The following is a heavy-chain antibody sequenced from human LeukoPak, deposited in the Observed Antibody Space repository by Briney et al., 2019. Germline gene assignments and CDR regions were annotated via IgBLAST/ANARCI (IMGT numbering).Heavy chain of an antibody. D-gene: IGHD6-13*01. CDR3: ASQPSSSWYYFDY. J-gene: IGHJ4*02. V-gene: IGHV1-69*06. CDR2: IIPIFGTA. Sequence: GASVKVSYKASGGTFSSYAISWVRQAPGHGLEWMGGIIPIFGTANYAQKFQGRVTITADKSTSTAYMELSSLRSEDTAVYYCASQPSSSWYYFDYWGQGTLVTVSS. CDR1: GGTFSSYA.